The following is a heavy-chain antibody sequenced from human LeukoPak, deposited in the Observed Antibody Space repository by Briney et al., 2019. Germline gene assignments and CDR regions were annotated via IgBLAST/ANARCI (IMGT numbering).Heavy chain of an antibody. V-gene: IGHV3-23*01. CDR3: ARSGSGYFDY. Sequence: GGSLRLSCAASGFTFSSYAMSWVRQAPGKGLEWVSGISGSGGSTYYADSVKGRFTISRDNAKNSLYLQMNSLRAEDTAVYYCARSGSGYFDYWGQGSLVTVSS. J-gene: IGHJ4*02. CDR1: GFTFSSYA. CDR2: ISGSGGST.